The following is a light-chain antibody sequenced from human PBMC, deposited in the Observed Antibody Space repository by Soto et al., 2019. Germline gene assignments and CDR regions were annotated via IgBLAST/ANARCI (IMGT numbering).Light chain of an antibody. V-gene: IGKV3-20*01. CDR1: QRVASNY. Sequence: EIVLTQSPGTLSLSPGERATLSCRASQRVASNYLAWYQQTPGQAPRLLIYGASSRATGIPARFSGSGSGTDFNLTISRLEPEDFAVYYCQQYGTSPLTFGGGTKVDIK. CDR3: QQYGTSPLT. CDR2: GAS. J-gene: IGKJ4*01.